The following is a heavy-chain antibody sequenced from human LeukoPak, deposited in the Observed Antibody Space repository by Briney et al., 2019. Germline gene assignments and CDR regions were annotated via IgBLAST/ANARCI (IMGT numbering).Heavy chain of an antibody. Sequence: PGGSLRLSCAASGFTFSTYAMSWVRQAPGKGLEWVSVIGVSADRTYYADSVKGRFTISRDNSKNTLYLQMNSLRAEDTAVYYCAKDGTLGIGGYFDLWGRGTLVTVTS. D-gene: IGHD7-27*01. CDR3: AKDGTLGIGGYFDL. J-gene: IGHJ2*01. CDR2: IGVSADRT. V-gene: IGHV3-23*01. CDR1: GFTFSTYA.